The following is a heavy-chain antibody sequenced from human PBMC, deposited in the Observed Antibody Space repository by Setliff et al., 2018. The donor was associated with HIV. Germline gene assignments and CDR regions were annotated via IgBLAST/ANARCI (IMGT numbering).Heavy chain of an antibody. J-gene: IGHJ4*02. CDR3: ARAPITIFGVIIIPVYFDY. V-gene: IGHV4-39*07. CDR1: DGSISSSNYY. D-gene: IGHD3-3*01. Sequence: SETLSLTCSVSDGSISSSNYYWGWIRQPPGKRLEWIGSVYYSGSTYYSPSLKSRVTISVDTSKNQFSLKLSSVTAADTAVYYCARAPITIFGVIIIPVYFDYWGQGTLVTVSS. CDR2: VYYSGST.